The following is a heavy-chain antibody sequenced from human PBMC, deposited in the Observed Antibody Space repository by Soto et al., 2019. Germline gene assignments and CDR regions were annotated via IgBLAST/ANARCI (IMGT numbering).Heavy chain of an antibody. Sequence: PSETLSLTCTVSGGSISSGGYYWSWIRQHPGKGLEWIVYIYYSGSTYYNPSLKSRVTISVDTSKNQFSLKLSSVTAADTAVYYCARVPDSSRWYGNYYYGMDVWGQGTTVTVSS. CDR3: ARVPDSSRWYGNYYYGMDV. CDR1: GGSISSGGYY. D-gene: IGHD6-13*01. V-gene: IGHV4-31*03. J-gene: IGHJ6*02. CDR2: IYYSGST.